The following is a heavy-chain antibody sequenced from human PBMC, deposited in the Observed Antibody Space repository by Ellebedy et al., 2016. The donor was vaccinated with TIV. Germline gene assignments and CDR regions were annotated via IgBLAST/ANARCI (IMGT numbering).Heavy chain of an antibody. J-gene: IGHJ3*02. CDR3: ARGGGKTYYYGSGDGTWALDI. V-gene: IGHV3-30-3*01. D-gene: IGHD3-10*01. CDR1: EFTFSNYA. Sequence: PGGSLRLSCAASEFTFSNYAMHWVRQAPGKGLEWVALMSYDGSKKYYADSVKGRFTVSRDNSQNKLFLQMSSLRTGDTAVYYCARGGGKTYYYGSGDGTWALDIWGQGTMVTVSS. CDR2: MSYDGSKK.